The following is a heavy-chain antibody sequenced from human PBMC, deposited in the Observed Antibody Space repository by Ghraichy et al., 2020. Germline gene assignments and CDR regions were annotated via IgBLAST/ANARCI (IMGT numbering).Heavy chain of an antibody. V-gene: IGHV3-23*01. CDR3: ARPMRSGSYPVIFDY. J-gene: IGHJ4*02. CDR2: ISGSGGST. D-gene: IGHD1-26*01. Sequence: GGSLRLSCAASGFTFSSYAMSWVRQAPGKGLEWVSAISGSGGSTYYADSVKGRFTISRDNSKNTLYLQMNSLRAEDTAVYYCARPMRSGSYPVIFDYWGQGTLVTVSS. CDR1: GFTFSSYA.